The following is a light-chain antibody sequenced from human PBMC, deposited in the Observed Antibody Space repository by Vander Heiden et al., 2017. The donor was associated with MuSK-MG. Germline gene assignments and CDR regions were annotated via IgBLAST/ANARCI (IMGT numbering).Light chain of an antibody. CDR2: DAS. V-gene: IGKV3-11*01. CDR1: QSVSSY. Sequence: EIVFTQSPATLSLSPGARATLSCRASQSVSSYLAWYQQKPGQAPRLLIYDASNRATGIQARFSGSGFGTDFTLTISSLEPEDFAVYYCQQVGNGPPTWTFGQGSKVEIK. J-gene: IGKJ1*01. CDR3: QQVGNGPPTWT.